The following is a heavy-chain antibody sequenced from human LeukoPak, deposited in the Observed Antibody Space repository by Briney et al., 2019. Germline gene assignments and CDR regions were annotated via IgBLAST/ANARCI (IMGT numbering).Heavy chain of an antibody. CDR2: ISAYNGNT. CDR3: ARERRLRFDY. D-gene: IGHD5-12*01. J-gene: IGHJ4*02. V-gene: IGHV1-18*04. Sequence: GASVKVSCKASGYTFTGYYMHWVRQAPGQGLEWMGWISAYNGNTNYAQKLQGRVTMTTDTSTSTAYMELRSLRSDDTAVYYCARERRLRFDYWGQGTLVTVSS. CDR1: GYTFTGYY.